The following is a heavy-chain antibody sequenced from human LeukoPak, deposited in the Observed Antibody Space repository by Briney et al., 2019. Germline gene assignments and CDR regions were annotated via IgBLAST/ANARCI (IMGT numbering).Heavy chain of an antibody. D-gene: IGHD3-3*01. CDR1: GGSISSSSYY. V-gene: IGHV4-39*07. Sequence: SETLSLTCTVSGGSISSSSYYWGWIRQPPGKGLAWIGSIYYSGSTYYNPSLKSRVTISVDTSKNQFSLKLSSVTAADTAVYYCARAFRGIFGVFEAFDIWGQGTMVTVSS. CDR3: ARAFRGIFGVFEAFDI. CDR2: IYYSGST. J-gene: IGHJ3*02.